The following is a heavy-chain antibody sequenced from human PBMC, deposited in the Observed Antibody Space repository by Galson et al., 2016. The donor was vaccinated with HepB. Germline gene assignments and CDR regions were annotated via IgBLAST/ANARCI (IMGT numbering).Heavy chain of an antibody. D-gene: IGHD3-10*01. CDR2: IYYSGAS. CDR1: GDSISSSRYY. CDR3: TRSKYYGSGSYFAY. Sequence: SETLSLTCTVSGDSISSSRYYWGWIRQPPGKGLEWSGSIYYSGASSYNPSLKSRVTMSVDASKYQFSPRLNSLTAADTAVYYCTRSKYYGSGSYFAYWGRGTLVTVSS. V-gene: IGHV4-39*01. J-gene: IGHJ4*02.